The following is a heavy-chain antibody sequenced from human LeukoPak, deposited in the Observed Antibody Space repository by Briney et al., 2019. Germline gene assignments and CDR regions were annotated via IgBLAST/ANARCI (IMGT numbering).Heavy chain of an antibody. Sequence: GESLKISCKVSGYSLSNYWIAWVRQMPGKSLEWMGIVFPADSDTRYSPSFQGQVTNSADKSINTAYLQWSSLKASDTAIYYCARYDGGATADFWGQGTLVTVSS. CDR3: ARYDGGATADF. J-gene: IGHJ4*02. D-gene: IGHD1-26*01. V-gene: IGHV5-51*01. CDR2: VFPADSDT. CDR1: GYSLSNYW.